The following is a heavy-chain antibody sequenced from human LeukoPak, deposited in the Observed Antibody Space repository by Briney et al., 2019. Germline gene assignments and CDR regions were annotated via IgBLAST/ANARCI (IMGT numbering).Heavy chain of an antibody. D-gene: IGHD3-22*01. Sequence: PSETLSLTCTVSGGSISSYYWSWIRQPPGKGLEWIGYIYTSGSTNYNPSLKSRVTISVDTSKNQFSLKLSFVTAADTAVYYGARPTNPYYYDSSGYYWREVGWFDPWGQGTLVTVSS. V-gene: IGHV4-4*09. CDR3: ARPTNPYYYDSSGYYWREVGWFDP. J-gene: IGHJ5*02. CDR2: IYTSGST. CDR1: GGSISSYY.